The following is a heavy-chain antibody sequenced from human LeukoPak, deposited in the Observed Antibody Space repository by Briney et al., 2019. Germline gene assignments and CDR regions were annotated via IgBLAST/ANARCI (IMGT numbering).Heavy chain of an antibody. CDR2: INHSRST. D-gene: IGHD1-26*01. Sequence: SETLSLTCAVYGGSFIDYYWSWIRRPPGKGLEWIGEINHSRSTDYNPSLKSRVTISVDTSNNQFSLKLTSVTAADTAVYYCARWVGATRFDYWGQGILVTVSS. J-gene: IGHJ4*02. V-gene: IGHV4-34*01. CDR1: GGSFIDYY. CDR3: ARWVGATRFDY.